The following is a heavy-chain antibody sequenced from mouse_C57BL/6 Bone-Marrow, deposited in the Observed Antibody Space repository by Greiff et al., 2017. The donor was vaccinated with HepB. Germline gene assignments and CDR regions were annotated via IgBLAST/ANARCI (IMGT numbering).Heavy chain of an antibody. J-gene: IGHJ4*01. V-gene: IGHV1-80*01. D-gene: IGHD2-1*01. Sequence: VQRVESGAELVKPGASVKISCKASGYAFSSYWMNWVKQRPGKGLEGIGKIYPGDGDTNYNGKFKGKATLTADKSSSTAYMQLSSLTSEDSAVYFCARFYYPYYYAMDYWGQGTSVTVSS. CDR2: IYPGDGDT. CDR3: ARFYYPYYYAMDY. CDR1: GYAFSSYW.